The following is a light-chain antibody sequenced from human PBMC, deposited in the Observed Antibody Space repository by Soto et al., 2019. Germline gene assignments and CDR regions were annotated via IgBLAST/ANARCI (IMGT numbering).Light chain of an antibody. J-gene: IGLJ1*01. V-gene: IGLV2-11*01. CDR3: CSYAGSFRYV. CDR1: SSDVGGYNY. CDR2: DVS. Sequence: QSVLTQPRSVSGSPGQSVTISCTGTSSDVGGYNYVSWYQQHPGKAPKLMIYDVSKRPSGVPDRFSGSKSGNTASLTISGLQAEDAADYYCCSYAGSFRYVFGTGTKLTVL.